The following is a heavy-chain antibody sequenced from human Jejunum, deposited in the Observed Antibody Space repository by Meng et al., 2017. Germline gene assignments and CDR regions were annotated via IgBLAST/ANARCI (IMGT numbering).Heavy chain of an antibody. V-gene: IGHV3-23*01. CDR2: MSGSGNLI. J-gene: IGHJ4*02. Sequence: GESLKISCAASGSTFDTYAMSWVRQGPGKGLEWVSAMSGSGNLIYYADSAKARFTISRDYSKNTLYVQMNSLKPEDTAVYYCAKKGGTGSGYDLDYFDYWGQGAVVTVSS. D-gene: IGHD5-12*01. CDR1: GSTFDTYA. CDR3: AKKGGTGSGYDLDYFDY.